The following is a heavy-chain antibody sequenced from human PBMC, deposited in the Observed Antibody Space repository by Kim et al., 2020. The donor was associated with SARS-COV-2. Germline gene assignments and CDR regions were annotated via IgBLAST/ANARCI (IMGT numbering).Heavy chain of an antibody. Sequence: ADSVKGRFTISRDNSKNTLYLQMNSLGGEDAAVYFCARGCGGSCYSSPRDYWGQGILVTVSS. J-gene: IGHJ4*02. CDR3: ARGCGGSCYSSPRDY. D-gene: IGHD2-21*02. V-gene: IGHV3-30*01.